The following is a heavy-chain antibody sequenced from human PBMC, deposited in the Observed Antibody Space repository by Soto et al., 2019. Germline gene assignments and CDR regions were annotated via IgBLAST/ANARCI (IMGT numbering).Heavy chain of an antibody. Sequence: EVQLLESGGGLVQPGGSLRLSCAASGFTFSSYAMSWVRQAPGKGLEWVSAISGSGGSTYYADSVKGRFTISRDNSKNTLYLQMNSLRAEDTAVYYCAKDRDSSGWHRGYYFDYWGQGTLVTVSS. CDR2: ISGSGGST. J-gene: IGHJ4*02. V-gene: IGHV3-23*01. CDR1: GFTFSSYA. CDR3: AKDRDSSGWHRGYYFDY. D-gene: IGHD6-19*01.